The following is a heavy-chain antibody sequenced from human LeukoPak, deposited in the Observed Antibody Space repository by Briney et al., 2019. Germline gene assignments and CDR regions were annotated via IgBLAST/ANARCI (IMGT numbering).Heavy chain of an antibody. V-gene: IGHV3-7*01. CDR3: AKDRSAYYDILTGHDY. CDR2: IKQDGSEK. Sequence: GGSLRLSCAASGFTFSSYWMSWVRQAPGKGLEWVANIKQDGSEKYYVDSVKGRFTISRDNAKNSLYLQMNSLRAEDTAVYYCAKDRSAYYDILTGHDYWGQGTLVTVSS. D-gene: IGHD3-9*01. CDR1: GFTFSSYW. J-gene: IGHJ4*02.